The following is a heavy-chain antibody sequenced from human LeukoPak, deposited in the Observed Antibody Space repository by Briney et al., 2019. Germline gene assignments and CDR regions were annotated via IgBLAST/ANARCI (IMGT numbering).Heavy chain of an antibody. D-gene: IGHD6-13*01. J-gene: IGHJ4*02. CDR3: ARGGYSSSWYNYFDY. V-gene: IGHV3-48*04. CDR1: GFTFGDYS. Sequence: GGSLRLSCAASGFTFGDYSMHWVRQAPGKGLEWVSYISSSSSNIFYPDSVKGRFTISRDNAKNSLYLQMNSLRAEDTAVYYCARGGYSSSWYNYFDYWGQGTLVTVSS. CDR2: ISSSSSNI.